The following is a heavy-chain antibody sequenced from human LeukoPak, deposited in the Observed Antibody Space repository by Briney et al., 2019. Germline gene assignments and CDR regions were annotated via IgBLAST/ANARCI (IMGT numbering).Heavy chain of an antibody. CDR1: GGSISSSSYY. V-gene: IGHV4-39*07. J-gene: IGHJ4*02. CDR2: IYHSGST. D-gene: IGHD5-18*01. CDR3: ARRIQPYYFDY. Sequence: PSETLSLTCTVSGGSISSSSYYWGWIRQPPGKGLEWIGYIYHSGSTYYNPSLKSRVTISVDRSKNQFSLKLSSVTAADTAVYYCARRIQPYYFDYWGQGTLVTVSS.